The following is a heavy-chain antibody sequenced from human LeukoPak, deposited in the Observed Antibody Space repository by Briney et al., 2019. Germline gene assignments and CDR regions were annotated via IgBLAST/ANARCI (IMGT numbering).Heavy chain of an antibody. CDR2: INYSENT. D-gene: IGHD4-17*01. CDR1: GDSLSSYY. V-gene: IGHV4-59*01. J-gene: IGHJ4*02. Sequence: SETLSLTCTDSGDSLSSYYGCWVRQPPGRGLEWMGYINYSENTNSNPSLKSRVTISVDTSKNQFSLRLTSVTAADTAVYYCAREGRQDYVYFDCWGQGTLVTVSS. CDR3: AREGRQDYVYFDC.